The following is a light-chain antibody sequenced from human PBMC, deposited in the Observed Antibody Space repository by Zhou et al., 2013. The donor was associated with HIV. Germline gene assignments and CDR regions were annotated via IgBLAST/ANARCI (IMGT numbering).Light chain of an antibody. CDR3: QKYNSAPRT. Sequence: DIQMTQSPSSLSASVGDRVTITCRASQSISNYLNWYQQKPGKAPKLLIYAASSLQIGVPSRFSGSGSGTDFTLTISSLQPEDVATYYCQKYNSAPRTFGPGTKVDIK. J-gene: IGKJ3*01. V-gene: IGKV1-39*01. CDR2: AAS. CDR1: QSISNY.